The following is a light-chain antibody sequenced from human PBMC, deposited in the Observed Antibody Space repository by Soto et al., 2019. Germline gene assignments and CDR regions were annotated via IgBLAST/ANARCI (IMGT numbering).Light chain of an antibody. V-gene: IGKV1-9*01. Sequence: DIQLTQSPSFLSASVGDRVTITCRASQGISSYLAWYQQKPGKAPKLLIYAASTLQSGVPSRFSGSGSGTEFTLTVSSLQPEVFATYYCQQINSFPPTFGGGTKGEIK. CDR3: QQINSFPPT. CDR1: QGISSY. J-gene: IGKJ4*01. CDR2: AAS.